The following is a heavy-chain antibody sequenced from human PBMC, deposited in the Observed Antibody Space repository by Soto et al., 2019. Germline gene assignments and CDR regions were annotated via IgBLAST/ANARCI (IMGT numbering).Heavy chain of an antibody. J-gene: IGHJ4*02. D-gene: IGHD3-9*01. CDR3: TKDQGYDILTGSSNFDY. CDR1: GFTFDDYA. Sequence: GGSLRLSCAASGFTFDDYAMHWVRQAPGKGLEWVSGISWNSGSIGYADAVKGRFTISRDNAKNSLYLQMNSLSAEVTALYYCTKDQGYDILTGSSNFDYWGQGTLVTVSS. CDR2: ISWNSGSI. V-gene: IGHV3-9*01.